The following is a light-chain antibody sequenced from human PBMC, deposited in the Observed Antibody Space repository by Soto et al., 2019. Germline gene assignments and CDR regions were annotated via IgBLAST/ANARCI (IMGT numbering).Light chain of an antibody. Sequence: QSALTQPASVSGSPGQSITISCTGTSGDVGGYNYVSWYQQHPGKAPKLMIYEVSNRPSGVSNRFSGSKSGNTASLTISGLQAEDEADYYCSSYTSSSTHYVFGTGTKVT. CDR1: SGDVGGYNY. J-gene: IGLJ1*01. CDR2: EVS. CDR3: SSYTSSSTHYV. V-gene: IGLV2-14*01.